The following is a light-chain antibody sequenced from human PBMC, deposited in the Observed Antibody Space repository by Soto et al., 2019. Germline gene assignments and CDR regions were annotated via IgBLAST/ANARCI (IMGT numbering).Light chain of an antibody. CDR2: TNH. CDR1: ASNLGGNP. J-gene: IGLJ2*01. V-gene: IGLV1-44*01. CDR3: AAWDDSLNAVV. Sequence: QSVLTQPPSVSGTPGPKVSISCSGSASNLGGNPVNWYQHLPGAAPKLLIYTNHQRPSGVPDRFSGSKSGTSASLAISGLRSEDEADFYCAAWDDSLNAVVFGGGTKLTVL.